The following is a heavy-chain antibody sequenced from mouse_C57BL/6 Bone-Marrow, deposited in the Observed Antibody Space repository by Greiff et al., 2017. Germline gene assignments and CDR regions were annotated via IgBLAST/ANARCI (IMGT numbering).Heavy chain of an antibody. Sequence: VQLQQPGAELVKPGAPVKMSCKASGYTFTSYWLTWVKQRPGQGLEWIGDIYPTSGRTNYNEKFKSKAILTVDTSATTAYMQLSSQTSEDPAVVYCARSGARGGSVDYGGRGTGLTVSS. V-gene: IGHV1-55*01. J-gene: IGHJ2*03. D-gene: IGHD3-1*01. CDR1: GYTFTSYW. CDR3: ARSGARGGSVDY. CDR2: IYPTSGRT.